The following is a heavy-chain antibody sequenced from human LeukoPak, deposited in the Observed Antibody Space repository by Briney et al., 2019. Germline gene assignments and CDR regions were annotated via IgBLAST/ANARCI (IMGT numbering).Heavy chain of an antibody. J-gene: IGHJ4*02. CDR3: ARGSEYDVLTGYFPFDS. CDR1: GFNFSTYE. CDR2: ISAIDNTI. V-gene: IGHV3-48*03. D-gene: IGHD3-9*01. Sequence: PGGSLRLSCAASGFNFSTYEMNWVRQAPGKGLEWISYISAIDNTIYYADSVMGRFTVSGDYAKNSVYLQLNSLGAEDTAVYYCARGSEYDVLTGYFPFDSWGQGTLVTVSS.